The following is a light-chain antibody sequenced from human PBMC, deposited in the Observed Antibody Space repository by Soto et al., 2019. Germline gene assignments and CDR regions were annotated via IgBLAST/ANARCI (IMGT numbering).Light chain of an antibody. V-gene: IGKV3-15*01. J-gene: IGKJ1*01. CDR2: GAS. Sequence: ELVMTQSPATLSVSPGERATLSCRASQSVGSNLAWYQQKPGQAPRLLIFGASSRATGVPARFSGSGSGTDFSLTISSLQPVDFATYYCQQYTGYSQWTFGQGTKVDIK. CDR3: QQYTGYSQWT. CDR1: QSVGSN.